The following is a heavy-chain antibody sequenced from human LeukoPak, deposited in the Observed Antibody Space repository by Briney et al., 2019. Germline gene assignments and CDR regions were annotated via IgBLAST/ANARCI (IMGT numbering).Heavy chain of an antibody. J-gene: IGHJ2*01. CDR3: ARDSTVQLWSSYWYFDL. CDR2: IYHSGST. D-gene: IGHD5-18*01. V-gene: IGHV4-38-2*02. Sequence: SETLSLTCAVSGYSISSGHYWGWVRQPPGKGLEWIERIYHSGSTYYNPPLKSRVTISVDTSKNQFSLKLSSVTAADTAVYYCARDSTVQLWSSYWYFDLWGRGTLVTVSS. CDR1: GYSISSGHY.